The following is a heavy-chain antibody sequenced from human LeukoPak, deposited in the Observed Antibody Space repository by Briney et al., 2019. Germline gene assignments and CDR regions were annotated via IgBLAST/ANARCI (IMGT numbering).Heavy chain of an antibody. J-gene: IGHJ4*02. Sequence: ASVKVSCKASGYTFTSNYMHWVRQAPGQGVEGRGVINPSGGSTSYAQKFQGRVTMTRDTSTSTVYMELSSLRSEDTAVYYCARVRRGDYGEEVLDYWGQGTLVTVSS. CDR1: GYTFTSNY. V-gene: IGHV1-46*01. D-gene: IGHD4-17*01. CDR2: INPSGGST. CDR3: ARVRRGDYGEEVLDY.